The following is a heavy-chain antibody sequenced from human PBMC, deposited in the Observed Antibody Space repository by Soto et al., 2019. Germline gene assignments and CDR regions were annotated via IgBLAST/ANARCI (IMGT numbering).Heavy chain of an antibody. CDR3: ARMGYCSGGSCYLYYYYGMDV. CDR2: ISAYNGNT. D-gene: IGHD2-15*01. V-gene: IGHV1-18*01. J-gene: IGHJ6*02. CDR1: GYTFTSYG. Sequence: QVQLVQSGAEVKKPGASVKVSCKASGYTFTSYGISWVRQAPGQGLEWMGWISAYNGNTNYAQKLQGRVTMTTDTSTSTADMELRSLRSDDTAVYYCARMGYCSGGSCYLYYYYGMDVWGQGTTVTVSS.